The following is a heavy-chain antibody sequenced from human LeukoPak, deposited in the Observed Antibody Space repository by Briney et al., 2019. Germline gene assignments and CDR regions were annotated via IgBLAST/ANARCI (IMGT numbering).Heavy chain of an antibody. CDR3: ASQVGRLCSSTSCSDAFDI. Sequence: SVKVSCKASGGTFSSYTISWVRQAPGQGLEWMGRIIPILGIANYAQKFQGRVTITADKSTSTAYMELSSPRSEDTAVYYCASQVGRLCSSTSCSDAFDIWGQGTMVTVSS. J-gene: IGHJ3*02. CDR2: IIPILGIA. CDR1: GGTFSSYT. D-gene: IGHD2-2*01. V-gene: IGHV1-69*02.